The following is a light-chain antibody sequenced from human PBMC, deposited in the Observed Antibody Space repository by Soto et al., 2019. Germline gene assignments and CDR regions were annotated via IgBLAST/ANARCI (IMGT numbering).Light chain of an antibody. Sequence: QSVLTQPPSASGTPGQRVTISCSGSNSNIGRNTVNWHQQLPGAAPSLLIYSNNQRPSGVPDRFSGSKSGTSASLAISGLQSEDEADYYCAAWDESPNVPVFGGGTKLTV. CDR1: NSNIGRNT. CDR3: AAWDESPNVPV. V-gene: IGLV1-44*01. CDR2: SNN. J-gene: IGLJ3*02.